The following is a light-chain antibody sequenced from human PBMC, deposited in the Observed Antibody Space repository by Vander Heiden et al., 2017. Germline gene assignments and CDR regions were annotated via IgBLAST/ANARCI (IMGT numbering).Light chain of an antibody. CDR1: QSISSW. V-gene: IGKV1-5*03. Sequence: DVQLTQSPSTLSASVGDRVTITCRASQSISSWLAWYQQKPGKAPKLLIYKASSLESGVPSRFSGSGSGTEFTLTISSLQPDDFATYYCQQYNSYSLTFGGGTKVEIK. J-gene: IGKJ4*01. CDR3: QQYNSYSLT. CDR2: KAS.